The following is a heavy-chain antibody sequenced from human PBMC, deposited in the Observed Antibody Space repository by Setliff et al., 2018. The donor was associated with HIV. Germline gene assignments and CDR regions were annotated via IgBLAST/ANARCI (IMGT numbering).Heavy chain of an antibody. V-gene: IGHV3-74*01. CDR3: AKAWGSGYPSFESALMFDV. CDR1: GFNFSNYW. J-gene: IGHJ4*02. CDR2: INTDGSTT. Sequence: GGSLRLSCAASGFNFSNYWMHWVRQAPGKGPVWVSRINTDGSTTTHADSVKGRFTISRDNAKNTLYLQMTSLRAEDTAIYYCAKAWGSGYPSFESALMFDVWGQGTLVTVSS. D-gene: IGHD3-3*01.